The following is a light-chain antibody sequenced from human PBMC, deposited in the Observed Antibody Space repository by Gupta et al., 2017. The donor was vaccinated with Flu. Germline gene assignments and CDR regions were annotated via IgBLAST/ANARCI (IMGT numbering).Light chain of an antibody. J-gene: IGKJ1*01. Sequence: DTQITQSPSTLSASVGDRVTITCRASQSISSWLAWYQQKPGKAPKLLIYKASSLESGVPSRFTGSGSGTEFTLTISSLQPDDFATYYCLQDNSYTRTFGQGTKVEIK. CDR3: LQDNSYTRT. CDR1: QSISSW. V-gene: IGKV1-5*03. CDR2: KAS.